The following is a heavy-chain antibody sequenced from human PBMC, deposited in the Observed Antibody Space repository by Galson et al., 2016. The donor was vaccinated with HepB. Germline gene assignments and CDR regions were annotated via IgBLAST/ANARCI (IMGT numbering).Heavy chain of an antibody. Sequence: SLRLSCAVSGFTFRSYWMSWVRQAPGRGLEWVANIKQDGSEKYYLDSVKGRFTISRDNAKNSLSLQMNSLRVEDTAVYYCTRDGALPGGCVWIDPWGQGTLVIVSS. J-gene: IGHJ5*02. CDR1: GFTFRSYW. D-gene: IGHD2-21*01. CDR2: IKQDGSEK. CDR3: TRDGALPGGCVWIDP. V-gene: IGHV3-7*01.